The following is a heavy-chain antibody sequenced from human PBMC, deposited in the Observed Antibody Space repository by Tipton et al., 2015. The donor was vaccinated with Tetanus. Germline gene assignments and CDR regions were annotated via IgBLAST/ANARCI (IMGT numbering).Heavy chain of an antibody. CDR1: RGPISSYY. D-gene: IGHD5-24*01. Sequence: GLVKPSETLFLTCTVSRGPISSYYWSWIRQPAGKGLEWIGHISNGNPDYTPSLKNRVTLSVDMSKNEFSLKLRSVTAADTGVYYCARGITDGYFRRFDYWGQGIPVAVSP. J-gene: IGHJ4*02. V-gene: IGHV4-4*07. CDR2: ISNGNP. CDR3: ARGITDGYFRRFDY.